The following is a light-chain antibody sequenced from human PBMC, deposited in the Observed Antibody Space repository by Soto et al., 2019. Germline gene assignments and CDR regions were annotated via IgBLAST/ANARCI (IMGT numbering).Light chain of an antibody. Sequence: EIVMTQSPATLSVSPGERATLSCRASQSVSSNLAWYQQKPGQAPSLLIYGASTRATGTPARFSGSGSGTEFTLTISSLQSEDFAIYYCQQYIRWPITFGEGTKVEIK. CDR2: GAS. CDR1: QSVSSN. CDR3: QQYIRWPIT. J-gene: IGKJ4*01. V-gene: IGKV3-15*01.